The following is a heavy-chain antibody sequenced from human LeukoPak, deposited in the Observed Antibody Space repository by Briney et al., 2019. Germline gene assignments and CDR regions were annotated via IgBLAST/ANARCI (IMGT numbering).Heavy chain of an antibody. Sequence: GGSLRLSCAASGFTFSSYAMSWVRQAPGKGLEWVSSISGSGGSTYYADSVKGRFTISRDTSKKTLYMQMNSLRAEDTAVYYCANGYCSSTSCYDDYWGQGTLVTVSS. J-gene: IGHJ4*02. D-gene: IGHD2-2*01. CDR2: ISGSGGST. CDR1: GFTFSSYA. V-gene: IGHV3-23*01. CDR3: ANGYCSSTSCYDDY.